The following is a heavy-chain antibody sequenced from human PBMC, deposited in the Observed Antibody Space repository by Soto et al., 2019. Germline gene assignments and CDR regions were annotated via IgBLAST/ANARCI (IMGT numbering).Heavy chain of an antibody. Sequence: SETLSLTCAVYGGSFSGYYWSWIRQPPGKGLEWIGEINHSGSTNYNPSLKSRVTISVDTSKNQFSLKLSSVTAADTAVYYCARGGTVTMVRGVIPMHYWGQGTLVTVSS. CDR1: GGSFSGYY. D-gene: IGHD3-10*01. J-gene: IGHJ4*02. CDR3: ARGGTVTMVRGVIPMHY. CDR2: INHSGST. V-gene: IGHV4-34*01.